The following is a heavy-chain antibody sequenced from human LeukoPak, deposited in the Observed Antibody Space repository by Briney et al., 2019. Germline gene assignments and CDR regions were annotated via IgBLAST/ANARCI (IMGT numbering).Heavy chain of an antibody. J-gene: IGHJ4*02. CDR3: AKDPGVVPAHYFGY. V-gene: IGHV3-23*01. CDR1: GFTFSSYA. D-gene: IGHD2-2*01. Sequence: PGGSLRLSCAASGFTFSSYAMNWVRQAPGKGLEWVSATGSTGVSTFYADSVKARFTVSRDNSKNTLSLQMNSLRAEDTAVYYCAKDPGVVPAHYFGYWGQGILVTVSS. CDR2: TGSTGVST.